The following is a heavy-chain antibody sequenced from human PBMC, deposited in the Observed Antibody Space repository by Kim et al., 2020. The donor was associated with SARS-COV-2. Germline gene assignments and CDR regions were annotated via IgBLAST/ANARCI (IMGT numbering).Heavy chain of an antibody. CDR1: GFTFSSYE. Sequence: GGSLRLSCAASGFTFSSYEMNWVRQAPGKGLEWVSYISSSGSTIYYADSVKGRFTISRDNAKNSLYLQMNSLRAEDTAVYYCARERGYQQWLVRYYYGMDVWGQGTTVTVSS. CDR2: ISSSGSTI. CDR3: ARERGYQQWLVRYYYGMDV. J-gene: IGHJ6*02. V-gene: IGHV3-48*03. D-gene: IGHD6-19*01.